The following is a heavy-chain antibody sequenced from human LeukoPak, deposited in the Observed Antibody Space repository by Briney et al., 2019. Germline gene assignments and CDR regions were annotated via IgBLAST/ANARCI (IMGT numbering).Heavy chain of an antibody. D-gene: IGHD6-19*01. CDR1: GGSISTYY. Sequence: KASETLSLTCSVSGGSISTYYWSWVRQPPGKGLEWIGYIYSSGTTNYNSSLKSRVTVSLDTSEQFSLKLSSVTAADTAVYYCARISGSSSGWVFDFWGQGTLVAVSS. V-gene: IGHV4-59*01. CDR2: IYSSGTT. J-gene: IGHJ4*02. CDR3: ARISGSSSGWVFDF.